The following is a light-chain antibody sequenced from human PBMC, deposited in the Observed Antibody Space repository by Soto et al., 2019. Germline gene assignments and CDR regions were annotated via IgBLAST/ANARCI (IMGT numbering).Light chain of an antibody. CDR3: SSYRSSSTFV. V-gene: IGLV2-11*01. J-gene: IGLJ1*01. CDR1: SSDVGNYNY. Sequence: QSALTQPRSVSGSPGQSVTISCSGTSSDVGNYNYVSWYQQHPGKAPKLMIYDVSKRPSGVPDRFSGSKSGNTASLTISGLQAEDEADYYCSSYRSSSTFVFGTGTKVTVL. CDR2: DVS.